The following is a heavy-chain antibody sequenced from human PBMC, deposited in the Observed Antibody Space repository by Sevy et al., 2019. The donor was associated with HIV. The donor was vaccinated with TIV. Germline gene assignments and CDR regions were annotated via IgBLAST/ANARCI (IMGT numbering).Heavy chain of an antibody. Sequence: GGSLRLSCAASGFTFSSYGMHWVRQAPGKGLEWVAVISYDGSNKYYADSVKGRFTISSDKSKKTLYLQMNSLRAEDRAGYYCSKSSGGDYYYGSGSYLNNWFDPWGQGTLVTVSS. CDR3: SKSSGGDYYYGSGSYLNNWFDP. CDR2: ISYDGSNK. CDR1: GFTFSSYG. D-gene: IGHD3-10*01. V-gene: IGHV3-30*18. J-gene: IGHJ5*02.